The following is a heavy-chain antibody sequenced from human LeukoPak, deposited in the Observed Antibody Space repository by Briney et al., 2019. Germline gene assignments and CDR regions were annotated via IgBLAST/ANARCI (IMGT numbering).Heavy chain of an antibody. D-gene: IGHD6-19*01. CDR1: GFAFSVYV. J-gene: IGHJ5*01. CDR2: INANSGTT. CDR3: AKPISGGLAVTADWFHP. V-gene: IGHV3-23*01. Sequence: PGGSLRLSCTASGFAFSVYVMSWLRQPPGKGLEWVSTINANSGTTSYAASVRGRFTISRDNSKNTLYLQLNTLRADDTATYYCAKPISGGLAVTADWFHPWGQGTLVVVSS.